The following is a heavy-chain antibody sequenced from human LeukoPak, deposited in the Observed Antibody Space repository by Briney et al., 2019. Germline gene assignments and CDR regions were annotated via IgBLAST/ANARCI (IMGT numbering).Heavy chain of an antibody. V-gene: IGHV1-18*01. CDR2: ISAYKGNT. CDR3: AREVADYYDSSGYYYRYFQH. D-gene: IGHD3-22*01. Sequence: ASVKVSCKASGYTFTSYGISWVRQAPGQGLEWMGWISAYKGNTNYAQKLQGRVTMTTDTSTSTAYMELRSLRSDDTAVYYCAREVADYYDSSGYYYRYFQHWGQGTLVTVSS. J-gene: IGHJ1*01. CDR1: GYTFTSYG.